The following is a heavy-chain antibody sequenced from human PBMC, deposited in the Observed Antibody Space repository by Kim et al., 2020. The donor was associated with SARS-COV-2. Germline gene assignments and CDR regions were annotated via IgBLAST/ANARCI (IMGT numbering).Heavy chain of an antibody. D-gene: IGHD6-19*01. V-gene: IGHV4-34*01. CDR1: GGSFSGYY. J-gene: IGHJ4*02. CDR3: ARGGGYAPDY. Sequence: SETLSLTCAVYGGSFSGYYWSWIRQPPGKGLEWIGEINHSGSTNYNPSLKSRVTIAVDTSKNQFSLKLSSVTAADTAVYYCARGGGYAPDYWGQGTLVSVSS. CDR2: INHSGST.